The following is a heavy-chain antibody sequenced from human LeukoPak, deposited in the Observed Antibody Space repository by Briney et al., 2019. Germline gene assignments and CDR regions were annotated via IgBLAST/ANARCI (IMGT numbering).Heavy chain of an antibody. J-gene: IGHJ4*02. CDR3: ARGYDSSGYYPNY. Sequence: PGGSLRLSCAASGFTFDDYAMHWVRQAPGKGLEWVSGISWNSGSIGYADSVKGRFTISRDNAKNSLYLQMNSLRAEDTAVYYCARGYDSSGYYPNYWGQGTLVTVSS. D-gene: IGHD3-22*01. CDR2: ISWNSGSI. CDR1: GFTFDDYA. V-gene: IGHV3-9*01.